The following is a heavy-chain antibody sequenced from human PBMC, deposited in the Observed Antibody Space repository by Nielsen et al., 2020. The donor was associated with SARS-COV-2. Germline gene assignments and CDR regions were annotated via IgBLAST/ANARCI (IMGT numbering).Heavy chain of an antibody. D-gene: IGHD1-14*01. CDR1: GFAFSGYS. CDR2: ISSGSSTM. CDR3: ARDREPGYNAVDY. J-gene: IGHJ4*02. Sequence: GESLKISCAASGFAFSGYSMNWVRQDPGKGLEWLSYISSGSSTMYYADSVKGRFTISRDNAKNSLYLRMNSLRAEDTAVYYCARDREPGYNAVDYWGQGTLVTVSS. V-gene: IGHV3-48*01.